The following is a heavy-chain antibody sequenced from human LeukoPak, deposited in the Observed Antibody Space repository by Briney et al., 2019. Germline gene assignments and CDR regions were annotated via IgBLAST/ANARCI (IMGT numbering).Heavy chain of an antibody. Sequence: PGGSLRLPCAASGFTFTSYAMHWVRQAPGEGLDWVAFIRYDGSDECYADSVKGRFTISRDNSENTLYLQMSSLTAEDTAVYYCVAGFDYWGRGTLVTVSS. J-gene: IGHJ4*02. CDR1: GFTFTSYA. CDR3: VAGFDY. CDR2: IRYDGSDE. V-gene: IGHV3-30*02.